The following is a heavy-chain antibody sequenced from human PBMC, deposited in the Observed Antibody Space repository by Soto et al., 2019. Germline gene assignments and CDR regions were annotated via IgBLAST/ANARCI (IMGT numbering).Heavy chain of an antibody. CDR3: AKVRGITMIVVDYQRRYYFDY. J-gene: IGHJ4*02. Sequence: PGGSLRLSCAASGFTFSSYAMSWVRQAPGKGLEWVSAISGSGGSTYYADSVKGRFTISRDNSKNTLYLQMNSLRAEDTAVYYCAKVRGITMIVVDYQRRYYFDYWGQGTLVTVSS. D-gene: IGHD3-22*01. CDR1: GFTFSSYA. CDR2: ISGSGGST. V-gene: IGHV3-23*01.